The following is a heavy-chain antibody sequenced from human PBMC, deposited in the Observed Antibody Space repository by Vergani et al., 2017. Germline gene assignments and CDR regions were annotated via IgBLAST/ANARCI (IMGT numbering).Heavy chain of an antibody. J-gene: IGHJ6*02. Sequence: QVQLVESGGGVVQPGRSLRLSCAASGFTFSSYGMHWVRQAPGKGLEWVAVIWYDGSNKYYADSVKGRFTISRDNSKNTLYLQMNSLRAEDTAVYYCERERLRLGELSLGASYYYGMDVWGQGTTVTVSS. D-gene: IGHD3-16*02. CDR2: IWYDGSNK. CDR1: GFTFSSYG. V-gene: IGHV3-33*01. CDR3: ERERLRLGELSLGASYYYGMDV.